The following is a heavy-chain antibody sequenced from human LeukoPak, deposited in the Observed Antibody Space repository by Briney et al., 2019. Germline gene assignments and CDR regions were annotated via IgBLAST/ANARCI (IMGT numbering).Heavy chain of an antibody. CDR1: GFTFSSYW. Sequence: GGSLRLSCAAPGFTFSSYWMHWVRQAPGKGLVWVSRINTDGSTTNYADSVKGRFTISRDNAKNTLYLQMNRLRDEDTAVYCCARHQDGTLAYYYYYMDVWGKGTTVTVSS. J-gene: IGHJ6*03. D-gene: IGHD1-1*01. V-gene: IGHV3-74*01. CDR2: INTDGSTT. CDR3: ARHQDGTLAYYYYYMDV.